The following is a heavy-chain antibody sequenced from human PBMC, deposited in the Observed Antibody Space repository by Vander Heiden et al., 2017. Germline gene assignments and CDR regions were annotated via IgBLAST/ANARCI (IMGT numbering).Heavy chain of an antibody. CDR3: ARAPYYYGPHYYGMDV. CDR1: GFTFRSYN. V-gene: IGHV3-21*01. Sequence: EAQLVEPGGGLAKPGGSLRPSCVAPGFTFRSYNMNWVRRAPGKGLEWVSSIDSSPATYIYYADSVKGRFTISRDNAKNSLYLQMNSLRVEDTAVYYCARAPYYYGPHYYGMDVWCQGTTVTVSS. CDR2: IDSSPATYI. D-gene: IGHD3-10*01. J-gene: IGHJ6*02.